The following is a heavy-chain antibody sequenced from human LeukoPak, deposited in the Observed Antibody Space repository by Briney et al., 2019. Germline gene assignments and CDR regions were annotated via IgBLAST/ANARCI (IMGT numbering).Heavy chain of an antibody. D-gene: IGHD6-13*01. CDR2: IYYSGST. CDR3: ARLYGSSWGYFDY. CDR1: GGSISSYY. Sequence: PETLSLTCTVSGGSISSYYWSWIRQPPGKGLEWIGYIYYSGSTNYNPSLKSRVTISVDASKNQFSLKLSSVTASDTAVYYCARLYGSSWGYFDYWGQGTLVTVSS. V-gene: IGHV4-59*08. J-gene: IGHJ4*02.